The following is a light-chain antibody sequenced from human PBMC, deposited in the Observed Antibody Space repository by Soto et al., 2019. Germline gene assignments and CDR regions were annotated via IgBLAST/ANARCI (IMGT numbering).Light chain of an antibody. CDR1: QSVLSTSNNKNY. V-gene: IGKV4-1*01. J-gene: IGKJ5*01. CDR2: WAS. CDR3: QQYHSDPIT. Sequence: DFVMTQSLDSLAVSLGERATINCKSSQSVLSTSNNKNYLAWFQHKPGQPPKLVIYWASVRASGVPDRFSGSGSGTDFTLTISSLQAEDVAVYYCQQYHSDPITFGQGTRLEIK.